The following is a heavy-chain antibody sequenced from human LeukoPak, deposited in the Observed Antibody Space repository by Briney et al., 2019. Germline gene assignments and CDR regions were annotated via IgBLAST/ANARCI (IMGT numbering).Heavy chain of an antibody. CDR3: ARERTIAVTAYDY. D-gene: IGHD6-19*01. CDR2: INSDGSST. CDR1: GFTFSSYW. J-gene: IGHJ4*02. Sequence: PGGSLRLSCAASGFTFSSYWMHWVRQAPGKGLVWVSRINSDGSSTSYADSVKGRFTISRDNAKNTLYLQMNSLRAEDTAVYYCARERTIAVTAYDYCGQGTLVTVSS. V-gene: IGHV3-74*01.